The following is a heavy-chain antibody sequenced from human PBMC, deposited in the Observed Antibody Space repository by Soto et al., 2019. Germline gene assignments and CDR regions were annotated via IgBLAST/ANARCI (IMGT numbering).Heavy chain of an antibody. V-gene: IGHV3-7*04. CDR2: IKKDGSEK. CDR1: GFTFSTYW. Sequence: EVQLVESGGGLVQPGGSLRLSCAASGFTFSTYWMSWVRQAPGKGLEWVANIKKDGSEKYYVDSVKGRFTISRDNAEKSLYLQMNSLSAEDTALYYCARCGGRVDYWGQGTLVTVSS. D-gene: IGHD6-25*01. J-gene: IGHJ4*02. CDR3: ARCGGRVDY.